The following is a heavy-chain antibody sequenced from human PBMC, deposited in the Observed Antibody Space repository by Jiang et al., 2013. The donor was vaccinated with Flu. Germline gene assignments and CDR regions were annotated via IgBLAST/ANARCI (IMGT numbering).Heavy chain of an antibody. CDR3: ARVALGWSSGWYGFDY. J-gene: IGHJ4*02. V-gene: IGHV6-1*01. D-gene: IGHD6-19*01. CDR1: GDSVSSNSAA. Sequence: QTLSLTCAISGDSVSSNSAAWNWIRQSPSRGLEWLGRTYYRSKWYNDYAVSVKSRITINPDTSKNQFSLQLTSVTPEDTAVYYCARVALGWSSGWYGFDYWGPGNPGHRLP. CDR2: TYYRSKWYN.